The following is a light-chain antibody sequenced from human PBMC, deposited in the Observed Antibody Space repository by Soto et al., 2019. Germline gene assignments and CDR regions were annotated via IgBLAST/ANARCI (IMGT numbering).Light chain of an antibody. CDR1: QGISSA. Sequence: AIQLTQSPSSLSASVGDRVSITCRASQGISSALAWYQHKPGKPPKILIYDASSLQSGVPSRFSGSESGTECTLTISSLQREDFATYYCQQLKSYPFTFGQGTRLEMK. V-gene: IGKV1-13*02. J-gene: IGKJ5*01. CDR3: QQLKSYPFT. CDR2: DAS.